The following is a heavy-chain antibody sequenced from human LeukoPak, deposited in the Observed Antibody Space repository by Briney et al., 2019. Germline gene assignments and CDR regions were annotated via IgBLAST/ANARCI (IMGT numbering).Heavy chain of an antibody. CDR1: GGFISSYY. D-gene: IGHD3-16*02. CDR3: ARGPYDYVWGSYRLDY. J-gene: IGHJ4*02. CDR2: IYYSGST. Sequence: SETLSLTCTVSGGFISSYYWSWIRQPPGKGLEWIGYIYYSGSTNYNPSLKSRVTISVDTSKNQFSLKLSSVTAADTAVYYCARGPYDYVWGSYRLDYWGQGTLVTVSS. V-gene: IGHV4-59*01.